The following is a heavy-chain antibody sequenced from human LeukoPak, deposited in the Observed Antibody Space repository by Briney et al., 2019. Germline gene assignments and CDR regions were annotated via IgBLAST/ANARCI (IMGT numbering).Heavy chain of an antibody. J-gene: IGHJ6*03. CDR2: TIPIFGTA. Sequence: SVKVSCKASGGTFSRYSFNWVRQAPGQGPEWMGGTIPIFGTANYAQKFQGRVTITTDESTTTAYMELSSLTSEDTAVYYCAKDGDDPRGYYYYMDVWGKGTTVTVSS. D-gene: IGHD7-27*01. CDR3: AKDGDDPRGYYYYMDV. CDR1: GGTFSRYS. V-gene: IGHV1-69*05.